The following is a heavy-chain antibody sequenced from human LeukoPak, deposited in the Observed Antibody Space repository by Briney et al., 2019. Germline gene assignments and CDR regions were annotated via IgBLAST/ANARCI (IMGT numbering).Heavy chain of an antibody. CDR2: MNPNSGNT. J-gene: IGHJ4*02. CDR1: GYTFTSYD. D-gene: IGHD3-10*01. CDR3: AREYSEYYGSGSGLDY. Sequence: GASVTVSCKASGYTFTSYDINWVRQATGQGLEWMGWMNPNSGNTGYAQKFQGRVTMTRNTSISTAYMELSSLRSEDTAVYYCAREYSEYYGSGSGLDYWGQGTLVTVSS. V-gene: IGHV1-8*01.